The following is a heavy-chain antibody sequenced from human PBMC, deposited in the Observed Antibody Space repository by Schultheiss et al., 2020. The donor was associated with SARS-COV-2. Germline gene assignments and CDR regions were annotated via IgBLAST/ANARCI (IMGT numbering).Heavy chain of an antibody. D-gene: IGHD1-1*01. J-gene: IGHJ6*02. CDR3: ASGRERTYYYGMDV. CDR2: LYGGGST. Sequence: GGSLRLSCAASGFTVSSNYMNWVRQAPGKGLEWVSVLYGGGSTYYADSVKGRFTISRDNSKNTLYLQMNSLRAEDTAVYYCASGRERTYYYGMDVWGQGTTVTVSS. V-gene: IGHV3-53*01. CDR1: GFTVSSNY.